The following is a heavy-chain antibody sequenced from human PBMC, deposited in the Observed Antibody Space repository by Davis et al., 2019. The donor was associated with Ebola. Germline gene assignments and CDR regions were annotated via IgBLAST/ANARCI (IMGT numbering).Heavy chain of an antibody. CDR1: GFTVSSNY. CDR2: ISPNSLTI. CDR3: ARDKDGPGPSIDY. Sequence: GESLKISCAASGFTVSSNYMSWVRQAPGKGLEWVSYISPNSLTIRYADSVKGRFTISRDNVKNSLSLQMNDLRDEDSAVYYCARDKDGPGPSIDYWGQGTLVTVSS. J-gene: IGHJ4*02. V-gene: IGHV3-48*02.